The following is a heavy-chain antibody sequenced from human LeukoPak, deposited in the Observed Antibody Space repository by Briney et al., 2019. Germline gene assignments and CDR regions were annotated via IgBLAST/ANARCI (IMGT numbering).Heavy chain of an antibody. J-gene: IGHJ4*02. CDR1: GFTFDDYT. CDR3: AKDKLAVAGGRSEFDY. D-gene: IGHD6-19*01. V-gene: IGHV3-43*01. CDR2: ISWDGGST. Sequence: GGSLRLSCAASGFTFDDYTMHWVRQAPGKGLEWVSLISWDGGSTYYADSVKGRFTIPRDNSKNSLYLQMNSLRTEDTALYYCAKDKLAVAGGRSEFDYWGQGTLVTVSS.